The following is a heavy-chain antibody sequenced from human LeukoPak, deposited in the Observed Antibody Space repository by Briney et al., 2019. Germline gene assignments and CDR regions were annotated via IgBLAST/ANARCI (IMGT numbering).Heavy chain of an antibody. D-gene: IGHD5-18*01. CDR2: IYYSGST. V-gene: IGHV4-61*01. Sequence: SETLSLTCTVSGGSVSGGSYYCSWIRQPPGKGLEWIGYIYYSGSTNYNPSLKSRVTISVDTSKNQFSLKLSSVTAADTAVYHCAREAMYSYGNNFDYWGQGTLVTVFS. CDR3: AREAMYSYGNNFDY. J-gene: IGHJ4*02. CDR1: GGSVSGGSYY.